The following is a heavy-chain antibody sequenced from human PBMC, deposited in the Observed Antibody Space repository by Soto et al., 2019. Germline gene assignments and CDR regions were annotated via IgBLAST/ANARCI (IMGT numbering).Heavy chain of an antibody. CDR1: GGSISSTSSY. Sequence: SETLSLTCTVSGGSISSTSSYWGWIRQTPGKGLEWIGSIYYSGNTYFNPSLKSRISISIDTSKNQFSLKLTSVTAADTALYYCARQIIALPGTGSLYWGQGTLVTVSS. CDR2: IYYSGNT. D-gene: IGHD6-19*01. CDR3: ARQIIALPGTGSLY. V-gene: IGHV4-39*01. J-gene: IGHJ4*02.